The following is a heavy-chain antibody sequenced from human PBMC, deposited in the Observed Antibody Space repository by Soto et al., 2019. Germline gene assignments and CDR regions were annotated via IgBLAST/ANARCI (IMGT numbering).Heavy chain of an antibody. CDR1: GYIFITYA. Sequence: QVQLVQSGAEMKNPGASVKVSCETSGYIFITYAITGVRQAPGPGLEWMGWMTTYNCNTDYAQKFQGRVTMTTDTSESTAYMELSSLRHDDPAVYYCARVTGTTQGSAFDILGQGTMVTVSS. V-gene: IGHV1-18*04. J-gene: IGHJ3*02. CDR2: MTTYNCNT. CDR3: ARVTGTTQGSAFDI. D-gene: IGHD4-4*01.